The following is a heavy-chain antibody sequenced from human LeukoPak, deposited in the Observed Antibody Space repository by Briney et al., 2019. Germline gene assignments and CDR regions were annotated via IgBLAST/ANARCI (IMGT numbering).Heavy chain of an antibody. CDR1: GFTFSSFE. V-gene: IGHV3-48*03. CDR3: ARGTYYFDS. D-gene: IGHD1-7*01. CDR2: IGRGGTDL. J-gene: IGHJ4*02. Sequence: GGSLRLSCAASGFTFSSFEMNWVRQVPGKGLEWVSYIGRGGTDLYYADSVKGRFTVSRDNPKNSLSLQMNSLRAEDTAVYYCARGTYYFDSWGQGTLVTVSS.